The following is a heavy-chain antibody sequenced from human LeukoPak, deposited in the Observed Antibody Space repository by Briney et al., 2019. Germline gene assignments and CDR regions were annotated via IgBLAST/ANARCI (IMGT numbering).Heavy chain of an antibody. Sequence: GESLKISCKGSGYSFTSYWIAWVRQMPGKGLEWMGVIYPGDSDTRYSPSFQGQVTISADKSISTAYLQWSSLKASDTAMYYCARGQIRGRGLEYYYMDVWGKGTTVTVSS. CDR2: IYPGDSDT. J-gene: IGHJ6*03. V-gene: IGHV5-51*01. CDR3: ARGQIRGRGLEYYYMDV. CDR1: GYSFTSYW. D-gene: IGHD1-26*01.